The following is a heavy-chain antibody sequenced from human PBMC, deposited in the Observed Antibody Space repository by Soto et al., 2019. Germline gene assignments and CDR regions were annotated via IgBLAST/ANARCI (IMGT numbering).Heavy chain of an antibody. Sequence: GGFLRLSCAASGFTFSSYAMSWVRQAPGKGLEWVSAISGSGGSTYYADSVKGRFTISRDNSKNTLYLQMNSLRAEDTAVYYCAKVRRFLEWLLSGSWFDPWGQGTLVTVSS. V-gene: IGHV3-23*01. CDR1: GFTFSSYA. J-gene: IGHJ5*02. D-gene: IGHD3-3*01. CDR2: ISGSGGST. CDR3: AKVRRFLEWLLSGSWFDP.